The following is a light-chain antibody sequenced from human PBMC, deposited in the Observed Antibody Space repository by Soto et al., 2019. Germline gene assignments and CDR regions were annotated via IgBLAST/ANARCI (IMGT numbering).Light chain of an antibody. CDR1: QSVSSSY. CDR2: GAS. J-gene: IGKJ2*01. Sequence: EIVLTQSPGTLSLSPGERATPSCRASQSVSSSYLAWYQQKPGQAPRLLIYGASSRATDIPDRFSGSGSGTDFTLTISRLEPEDFAVYYCQQYGISPRSTFGQGTKLEIK. V-gene: IGKV3-20*01. CDR3: QQYGISPRST.